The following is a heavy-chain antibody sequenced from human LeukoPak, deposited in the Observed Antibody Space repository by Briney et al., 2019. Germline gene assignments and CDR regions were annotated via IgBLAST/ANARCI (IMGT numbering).Heavy chain of an antibody. CDR1: GFTFSSYG. V-gene: IGHV3-30*18. CDR2: ISYDGSNK. CDR3: AKDNGDIVVVPAARDYYYGMDV. J-gene: IGHJ6*02. D-gene: IGHD2-2*01. Sequence: PGGSLRLSCAASGFTFSSYGMHWVRQAPGKGLEWVAVISYDGSNKYYADSVKGRFTISRDNSKNTLYLQMNSLRAEDTAAYYCAKDNGDIVVVPAARDYYYGMDVWGQGTTVTVSS.